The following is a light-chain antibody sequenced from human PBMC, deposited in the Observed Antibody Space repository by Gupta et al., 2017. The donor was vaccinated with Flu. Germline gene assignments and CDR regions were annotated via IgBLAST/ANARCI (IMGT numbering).Light chain of an antibody. CDR3: WQTYGGAGT. J-gene: IGKJ5*01. CDR2: DAS. CDR1: QSSSTF. Sequence: DIQMTQSTSSLSASVGDKITITCRASQSSSTFLNGYQQKPGKVIKILINDASSLQSGVPSRCSGGRAGADGSLTISSLQPEDDATYYCWQTYGGAGTFGQGTRVEIK. V-gene: IGKV1-39*01.